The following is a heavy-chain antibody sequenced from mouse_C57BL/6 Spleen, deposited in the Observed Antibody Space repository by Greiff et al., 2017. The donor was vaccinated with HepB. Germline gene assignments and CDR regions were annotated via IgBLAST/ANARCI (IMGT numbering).Heavy chain of an antibody. CDR2: ISDGGSYT. V-gene: IGHV5-4*03. CDR1: GFTFSSYA. J-gene: IGHJ2*01. D-gene: IGHD3-1*01. Sequence: EVKLVESGGGLVKPGGSLKLSCAASGFTFSSYAMSWVRQTPEKRLEWVANISDGGSYTYYPDNVKGRFTISRDNAKNNLYLQMSHLKSEDTAMYYCARARVPIDYWGQGTTLTVSS. CDR3: ARARVPIDY.